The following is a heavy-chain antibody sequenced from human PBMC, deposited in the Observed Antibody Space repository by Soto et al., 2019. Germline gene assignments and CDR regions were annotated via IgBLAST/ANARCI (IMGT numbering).Heavy chain of an antibody. D-gene: IGHD3-22*01. CDR3: AGPRSYDSSGYYYLRY. J-gene: IGHJ4*02. V-gene: IGHV1-46*01. Sequence: QVQLVQSGAEVKKPGASVKVSCKASGYTFTSYYMHWVRQAPGQGLEWMGIINPSGGSTSYAQKFHGRVTMTRDTSTSTVYMELSSLRSEDTAVYYCAGPRSYDSSGYYYLRYWGQGTLVTVSS. CDR2: INPSGGST. CDR1: GYTFTSYY.